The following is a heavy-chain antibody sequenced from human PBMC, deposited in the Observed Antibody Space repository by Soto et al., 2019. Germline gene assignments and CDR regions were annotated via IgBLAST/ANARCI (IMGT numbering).Heavy chain of an antibody. J-gene: IGHJ5*01. CDR2: ITANNGNF. CDR3: ARDSSWRCNGGSCPHTDDWFES. Sequence: QVQLVQSGSEVKNPGASVTVSCKASGYTFSSYGISWVRQAPGQGLEWMGWITANNGNFNSPQKFAGRFTMTTDISTSIAFMELRSLRSDDTAVYYCARDSSWRCNGGSCPHTDDWFESWGQGTLVTVSP. V-gene: IGHV1-18*01. CDR1: GYTFSSYG. D-gene: IGHD2-15*01.